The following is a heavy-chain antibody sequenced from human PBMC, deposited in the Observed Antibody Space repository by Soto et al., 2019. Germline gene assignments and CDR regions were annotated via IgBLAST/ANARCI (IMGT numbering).Heavy chain of an antibody. CDR3: ARDYEAY. Sequence: PVGSLRLSCAASGFTFSSYAMHWVRQAPGKGLEWVAVISYDGSNKYYADSVKGRFTISRDNSKNTLYLQMNSLRAEDTAVYYCARDYEAYWGQGTLVTVSS. CDR1: GFTFSSYA. CDR2: ISYDGSNK. J-gene: IGHJ4*02. V-gene: IGHV3-30-3*01. D-gene: IGHD3-22*01.